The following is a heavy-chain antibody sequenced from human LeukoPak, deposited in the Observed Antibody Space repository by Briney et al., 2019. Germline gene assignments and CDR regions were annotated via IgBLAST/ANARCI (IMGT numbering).Heavy chain of an antibody. CDR2: IYSGGST. J-gene: IGHJ4*02. D-gene: IGHD2-2*01. CDR3: ARDLSSTSSWATVPDY. Sequence: GGSLRLSCAASGFTVSSNYMSWVRQAPGKGLEWVSVIYSGGSTYYADSVKGRFTISRDNSKNTLYLQMNSLRAEDTAVYYCARDLSSTSSWATVPDYWGQGTLVTVSS. V-gene: IGHV3-53*01. CDR1: GFTVSSNY.